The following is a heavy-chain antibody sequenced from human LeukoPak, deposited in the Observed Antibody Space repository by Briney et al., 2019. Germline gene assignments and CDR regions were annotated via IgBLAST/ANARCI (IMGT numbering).Heavy chain of an antibody. CDR1: AFTFNTYS. J-gene: IGHJ5*02. V-gene: IGHV3-48*01. D-gene: IGHD4-17*01. CDR2: ISSTSSTI. Sequence: GGSLRLSCAASAFTFNTYSMNWVRQAPGKGLEWVSYISSTSSTIYYADSVKGRFTISRVNAKNSLYLQMNSLRVEDTAVYYCARVEGYGDYAWGQGTLVTVSS. CDR3: ARVEGYGDYA.